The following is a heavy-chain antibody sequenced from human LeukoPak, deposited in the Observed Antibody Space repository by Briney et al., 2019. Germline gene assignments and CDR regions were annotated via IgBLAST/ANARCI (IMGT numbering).Heavy chain of an antibody. Sequence: SVQVSCKASGGAFSSYAISWVRPAPGQGLEWMGRIIPIFGIANYTQKFQGRVTITADKSTSTAYMELSSLRSEDTAVYYCARYRSGSYSSFGRFDYWGQGTLVTVSS. V-gene: IGHV1-69*04. CDR2: IIPIFGIA. CDR1: GGAFSSYA. J-gene: IGHJ4*02. D-gene: IGHD1-26*01. CDR3: ARYRSGSYSSFGRFDY.